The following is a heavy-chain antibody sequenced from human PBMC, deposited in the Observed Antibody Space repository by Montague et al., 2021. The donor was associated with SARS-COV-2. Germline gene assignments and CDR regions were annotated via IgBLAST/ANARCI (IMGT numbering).Heavy chain of an antibody. CDR2: ISYDGSNK. CDR1: GFTFSSYA. D-gene: IGHD4-17*01. V-gene: IGHV3-30-3*01. J-gene: IGHJ3*02. Sequence: SLRLSCAASGFTFSSYAMHWVRQAPGKGLEWVADISYDGSNKYYADSVKGRFTISRDNSKNTLYLQMNSLRAEDTAVYYCARDFDDYGDSPGAFDIWGQGTMVTVSS. CDR3: ARDFDDYGDSPGAFDI.